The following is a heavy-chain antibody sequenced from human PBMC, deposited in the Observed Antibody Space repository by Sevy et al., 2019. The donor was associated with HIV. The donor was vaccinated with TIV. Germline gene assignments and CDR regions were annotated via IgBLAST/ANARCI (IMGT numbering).Heavy chain of an antibody. J-gene: IGHJ4*02. CDR1: GFTFNKFA. V-gene: IGHV3-23*01. Sequence: GGSLRLSGAASGFTFNKFAMSWVRQAPGKGLEWVSAISRKSLGTYYADPVKGRFSISRDDSKNMLYLQMSSLRGDDTAVYYCAKEGNNSPDKFDSWGQGTLVTVSS. CDR2: ISRKSLGT. CDR3: AKEGNNSPDKFDS. D-gene: IGHD1-1*01.